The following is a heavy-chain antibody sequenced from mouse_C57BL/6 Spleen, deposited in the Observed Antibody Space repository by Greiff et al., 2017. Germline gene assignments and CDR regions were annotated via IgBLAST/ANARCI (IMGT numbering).Heavy chain of an antibody. CDR2: IYPGDGDT. CDR3: ARSEGLWYFDV. V-gene: IGHV1-80*01. CDR1: GYAFSSYW. J-gene: IGHJ1*03. Sequence: QVQLKESGAELVKPGASVKISCKASGYAFSSYWMNWVKQRPGKGLEWIGQIYPGDGDTNYNGKFKGKATLTADKSSSTAYMQLSSLTSEDSAVYFCARSEGLWYFDVWGTGTTVTVAS.